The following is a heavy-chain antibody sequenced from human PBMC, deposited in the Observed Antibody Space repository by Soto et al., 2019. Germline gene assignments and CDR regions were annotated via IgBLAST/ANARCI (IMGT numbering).Heavy chain of an antibody. J-gene: IGHJ6*02. CDR2: ISLTGST. Sequence: SETLSLTCAVSRAAVSSRSYQRRWIRQSPGKGLEGLGIISLTGSTNPNASLKGRLTFSVDASKHHLSLKLTSVTAADTALYFCATLQFYDFWSGSDPLDVWGQGTTVTVSS. CDR1: RAAVSSRSYQ. CDR3: ATLQFYDFWSGSDPLDV. V-gene: IGHV4-61*01. D-gene: IGHD3-3*01.